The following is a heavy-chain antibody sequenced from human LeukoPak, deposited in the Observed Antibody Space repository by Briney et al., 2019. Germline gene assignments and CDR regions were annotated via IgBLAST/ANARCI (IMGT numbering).Heavy chain of an antibody. D-gene: IGHD1-1*01. J-gene: IGHJ6*02. V-gene: IGHV3-21*06. Sequence: GGSLRLSCAASGFTFKNYGMNWVRQAPGKGLEWVSSISSGATYIDNGDSVKGRFTISRDNAKNSLYLEMNSLRAEDTAVYYCARSKGGAQREYGMDVWGQGTTVTVSS. CDR1: GFTFKNYG. CDR2: ISSGATYI. CDR3: ARSKGGAQREYGMDV.